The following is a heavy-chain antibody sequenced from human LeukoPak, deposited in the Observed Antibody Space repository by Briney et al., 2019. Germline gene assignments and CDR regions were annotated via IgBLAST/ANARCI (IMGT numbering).Heavy chain of an antibody. CDR1: GGSISSYY. J-gene: IGHJ4*02. CDR2: IYYSGST. V-gene: IGHV4-59*01. CDR3: ARGEEGMVVDY. Sequence: SETLSLTCTVSGGSISSYYWSWIRQPPGKGLEWIGYIYYSGSTNYNPSLKSRVTISVDTSKNQFSLKLSSVTAADTAVYYCARGEEGMVVDYRGQGTLVTVSS. D-gene: IGHD3-10*01.